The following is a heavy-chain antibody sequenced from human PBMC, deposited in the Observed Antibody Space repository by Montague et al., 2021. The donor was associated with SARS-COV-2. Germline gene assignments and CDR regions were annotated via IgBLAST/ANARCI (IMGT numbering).Heavy chain of an antibody. CDR1: GFTFSSYS. CDR2: ISRSRSYI. J-gene: IGHJ6*02. CDR3: ASSRAAGTVYYYYGMDV. V-gene: IGHV3-21*01. D-gene: IGHD6-13*01. Sequence: SLRLSCAASGFTFSSYSMNWVRQAPGKGLEWVSSISRSRSYIYYADSVKGRFTISRDNAKNSLYLQMSSLRAEDTAVYYCASSRAAGTVYYYYGMDVWGQGTTVTVSS.